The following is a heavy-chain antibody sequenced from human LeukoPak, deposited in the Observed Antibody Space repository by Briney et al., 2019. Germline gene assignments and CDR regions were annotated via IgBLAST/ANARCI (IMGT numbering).Heavy chain of an antibody. CDR3: ARAPYSSYGMDV. D-gene: IGHD2-21*01. V-gene: IGHV3-7*03. CDR1: GFTFSSYW. CDR2: IKKGGSEK. Sequence: GGSLRLSCAASGFTFSSYWMSWVRQAPGKGLEWVATIKKGGSEKYYVDSVKGRFTISRDNAKNSLYLQMSSLRAEDTAVYYCARAPYSSYGMDVWGQGTTVTVSS. J-gene: IGHJ6*02.